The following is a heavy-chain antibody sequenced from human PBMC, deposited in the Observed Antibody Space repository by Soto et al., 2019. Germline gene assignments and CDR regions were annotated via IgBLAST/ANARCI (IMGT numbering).Heavy chain of an antibody. CDR2: TLHTGGT. Sequence: TLSLTCTVSGGSHHHFGHFWTWIRQRPGSGLEVIGYTLHTGGTYYSQSLQSRISIDVDTSQNQFSLTLNSVTAADTAVYYFPTDLGRPSLNSFDSWGHGTRV. CDR3: PTDLGRPSLNSFDS. CDR1: GGSHHHFGHF. J-gene: IGHJ3*01. D-gene: IGHD5-18*01. V-gene: IGHV4-31*02.